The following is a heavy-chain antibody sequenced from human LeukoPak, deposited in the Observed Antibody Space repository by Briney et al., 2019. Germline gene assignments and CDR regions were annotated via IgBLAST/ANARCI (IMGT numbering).Heavy chain of an antibody. J-gene: IGHJ4*02. Sequence: ASVKVSCKASGYTFTSYGISWVRQAPGQGLEWKGWISAYNGDTKYAQKFQGRVTMTTDTSTTTAYMELRSLRSDDTAVYYCARDQSDYSNGWYILGLWGQGTLVTVSS. CDR3: ARDQSDYSNGWYILGL. V-gene: IGHV1-18*01. CDR1: GYTFTSYG. CDR2: ISAYNGDT. D-gene: IGHD6-19*01.